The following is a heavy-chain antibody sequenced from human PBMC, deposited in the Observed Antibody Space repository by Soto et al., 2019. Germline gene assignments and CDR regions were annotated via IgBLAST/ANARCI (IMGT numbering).Heavy chain of an antibody. CDR2: ISGSGGST. Sequence: EVQLLESGGGLVQPGGSLRLSCAASGFTFSSYAMTWVRQAPGKGLEWVSAISGSGGSTYYADSVKGRFTISRDNSKNTLYLQMNSLRAEDTAVYYCAKSTRGIAALTAPGTSNWFDPWGQGTLVTVSS. CDR3: AKSTRGIAALTAPGTSNWFDP. CDR1: GFTFSSYA. J-gene: IGHJ5*02. D-gene: IGHD6-25*01. V-gene: IGHV3-23*01.